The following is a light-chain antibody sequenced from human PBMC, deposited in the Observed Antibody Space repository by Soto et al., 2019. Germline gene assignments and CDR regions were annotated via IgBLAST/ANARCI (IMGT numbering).Light chain of an antibody. Sequence: ETVLTQSPGTLSLSPVERATLSCMASLSVSSSYLAWYQQKPGQAPRLLIYGASSRATGTPDRFSGSGSGTDFTLTISRLEPEDFAVYYCQQYGSSGTFGQGTKVDI. CDR1: LSVSSSY. V-gene: IGKV3-20*01. J-gene: IGKJ1*01. CDR3: QQYGSSGT. CDR2: GAS.